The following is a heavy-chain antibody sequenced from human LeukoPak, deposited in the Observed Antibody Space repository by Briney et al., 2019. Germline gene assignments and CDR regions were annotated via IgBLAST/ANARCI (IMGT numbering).Heavy chain of an antibody. CDR1: GFIFSDYH. V-gene: IGHV3-11*01. CDR2: SSNSGITA. Sequence: GGSLRLSCAASGFIFSDYHMSWIRQAPGKGLEWISYSSNSGITAYYADSVKGRFTISRGNAKHSLYLQMNNLRAEDTAVYYCARDRVSLATTSLDTWGQGTLVTVSS. CDR3: ARDRVSLATTSLDT. J-gene: IGHJ5*02. D-gene: IGHD1-1*01.